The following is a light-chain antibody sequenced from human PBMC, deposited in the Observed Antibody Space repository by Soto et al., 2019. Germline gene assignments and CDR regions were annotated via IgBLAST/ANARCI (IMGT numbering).Light chain of an antibody. V-gene: IGKV1-13*02. J-gene: IGKJ1*01. CDR1: QVITTA. CDR2: DAS. CDR3: QKYDSYPWT. Sequence: IQMTQSPSTLSASVGDRVTITCRASQVITTALAWYQQKPGKAPSLLIYDASSLQSGVPSRFSGSGSGTEFNLTISSLQPDDFGTYYCQKYDSYPWTFGQGINVEV.